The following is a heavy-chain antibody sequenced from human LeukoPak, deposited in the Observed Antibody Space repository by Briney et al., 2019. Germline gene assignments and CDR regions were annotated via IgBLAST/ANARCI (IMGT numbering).Heavy chain of an antibody. J-gene: IGHJ4*02. CDR2: IYTSGST. D-gene: IGHD7-27*01. CDR1: GGSISSYY. V-gene: IGHV4-4*07. Sequence: SETLSLTCTVSGGSISSYYWSWIRQPAGKGLEWIGRIYTSGSTNYNPSLKSRVTISADTSKNQFSLKMSSVTAADTAVYFCARLRNWAWDFDSWGQGTLVTVSS. CDR3: ARLRNWAWDFDS.